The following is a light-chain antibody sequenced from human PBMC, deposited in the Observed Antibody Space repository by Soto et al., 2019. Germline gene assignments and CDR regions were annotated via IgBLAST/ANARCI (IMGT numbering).Light chain of an antibody. CDR2: GAS. Sequence: EVVVTQSPATLSLSPGERATLSCRASQSVAANYLAWYQQKRGQAPRLLIYGASSRATGIPDRFSGSGSGTDFTLTISRLEPEDFSVYYCHQYGTAPLTFGPGTKVDIK. J-gene: IGKJ3*01. V-gene: IGKV3-20*01. CDR1: QSVAANY. CDR3: HQYGTAPLT.